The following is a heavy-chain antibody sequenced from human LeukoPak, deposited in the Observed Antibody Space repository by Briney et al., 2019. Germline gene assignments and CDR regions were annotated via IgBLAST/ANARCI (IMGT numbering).Heavy chain of an antibody. V-gene: IGHV1-69*05. CDR3: ARDETFGGLL. D-gene: IGHD2/OR15-2a*01. CDR2: IIPISGTA. Sequence: SVKVSCKASGGTFSSYAISWVRQAPGQGLEWMGGIIPISGTANYAQKFQGRVTITTDESTSTAYMELSSLRSEDTAVYYCARDETFGGLLWGQGTLVTVSS. CDR1: GGTFSSYA. J-gene: IGHJ4*02.